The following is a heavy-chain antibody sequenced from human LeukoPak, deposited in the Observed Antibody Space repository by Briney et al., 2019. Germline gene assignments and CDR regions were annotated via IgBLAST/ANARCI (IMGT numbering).Heavy chain of an antibody. CDR1: VSTFGSYS. CDR2: ISGSGGST. J-gene: IGHJ4*02. V-gene: IGHV3-23*01. CDR3: AKAIWMTTVTPDY. Sequence: GGSLRLSCAASVSTFGSYSMSWVRQAPWKGLEWFSAISGSGGSTYYADSVKGRFTISRDNSKNTLYLQMNSLRAEDTAVYYCAKAIWMTTVTPDYWGQGTLVTVSS. D-gene: IGHD4-17*01.